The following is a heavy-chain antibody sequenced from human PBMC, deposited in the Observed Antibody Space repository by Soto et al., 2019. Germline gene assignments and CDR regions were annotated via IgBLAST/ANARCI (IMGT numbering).Heavy chain of an antibody. D-gene: IGHD6-6*01. J-gene: IGHJ4*02. Sequence: SETLSLTCSIYRGSFSGYYWSWIRQPPGKGLEWIGEISQSGNTNYSPSLKSRVSISIDTSKKQFSLNLASVSAADTAVYYCARAPKVSGSSQTRPDFWGQGTLVT. V-gene: IGHV4-34*01. CDR3: ARAPKVSGSSQTRPDF. CDR1: RGSFSGYY. CDR2: ISQSGNT.